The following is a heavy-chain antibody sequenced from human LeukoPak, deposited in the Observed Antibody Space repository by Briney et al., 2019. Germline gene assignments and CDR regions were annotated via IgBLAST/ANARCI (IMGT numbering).Heavy chain of an antibody. V-gene: IGHV3-23*01. J-gene: IGHJ5*02. Sequence: PGGSLRLSCAASGFTFSSCAMTWVRQAPGKGLEWVSAISGSGGSTYYADSVKGRFTISRDNSKNALYLQMNSLRAEDTAVYYCAKLRGYSGYDFFLSWGQGTLVTVSS. CDR1: GFTFSSCA. CDR2: ISGSGGST. D-gene: IGHD5-12*01. CDR3: AKLRGYSGYDFFLS.